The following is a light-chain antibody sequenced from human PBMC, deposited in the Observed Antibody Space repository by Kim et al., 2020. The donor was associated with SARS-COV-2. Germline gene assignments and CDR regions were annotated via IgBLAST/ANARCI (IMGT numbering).Light chain of an antibody. J-gene: IGLJ1*01. CDR2: RKT. Sequence: VTLLCSVGCPNIGSFFVFWYQYLPGTAPQLLIYRKTLRPSRVPVRVFGTKSGTSASLAISGLRCEDEADYYCAAWDDSLSGFYVFGTGTKVTVL. CDR3: AAWDDSLSGFYV. V-gene: IGLV1-47*01. CDR1: CPNIGSFF.